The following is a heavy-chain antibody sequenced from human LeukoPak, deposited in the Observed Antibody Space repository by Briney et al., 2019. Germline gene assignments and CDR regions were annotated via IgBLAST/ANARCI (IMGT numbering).Heavy chain of an antibody. D-gene: IGHD2-15*01. V-gene: IGHV3-7*04. Sequence: PTGGSLRLSCVASGFPLSSYWMTWVRQAPGKGREWVANIKQDGSKLSYVPSVKLRFPISRDNAKNSLYLQMNSLRSEDTAIYYCTRVCYIDEGIDYWGQGTLLTVSS. CDR3: TRVCYIDEGIDY. J-gene: IGHJ4*02. CDR1: GFPLSSYW. CDR2: IKQDGSKL.